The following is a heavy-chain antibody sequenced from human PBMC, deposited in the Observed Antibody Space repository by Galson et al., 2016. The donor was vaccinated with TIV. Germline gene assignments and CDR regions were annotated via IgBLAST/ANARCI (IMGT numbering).Heavy chain of an antibody. CDR3: ARETV. CDR2: IYSDGNA. J-gene: IGHJ6*02. CDR1: GFSVYTKY. V-gene: IGHV3-53*05. Sequence: SLRLSCAASGFSVYTKYVTWVRQDPGKGMEWVAVIYSDGNAYYGDSVKGRFTISGDNSKSTLYLQMNSLRGEDTAVYYCARETVWGQGTTVTVSS.